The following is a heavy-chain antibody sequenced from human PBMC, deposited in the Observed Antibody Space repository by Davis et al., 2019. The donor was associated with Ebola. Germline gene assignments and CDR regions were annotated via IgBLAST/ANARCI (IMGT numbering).Heavy chain of an antibody. D-gene: IGHD1-1*01. CDR2: IYYSGKT. J-gene: IGHJ4*02. Sequence: PSETLSLTCTVSGYSINSGYYWGWIRQPPGKGLEWIASIYYSGKTFYTPSLRSRVTMTVDTSKNQFSLKVDSVTAADTAVYYCARSRHWNADYWGQGTLVTVSS. CDR1: GYSINSGYY. V-gene: IGHV4-38-2*02. CDR3: ARSRHWNADY.